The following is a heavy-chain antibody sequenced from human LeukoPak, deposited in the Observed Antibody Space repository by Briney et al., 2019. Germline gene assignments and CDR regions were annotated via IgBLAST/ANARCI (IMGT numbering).Heavy chain of an antibody. CDR1: GGSFSGYY. CDR3: ARRLTLGITIFGVIMDWFDP. V-gene: IGHV4-34*01. CDR2: INHSGST. D-gene: IGHD3-3*01. Sequence: SETLSLTCAVYGGSFSGYYWSWLRQPPGKGLEWFGEINHSGSTNYNPSLKSRVTISVDTSKNQFSLKLGSVTAADTAVYYCARRLTLGITIFGVIMDWFDPWGQGTLVTVSS. J-gene: IGHJ5*02.